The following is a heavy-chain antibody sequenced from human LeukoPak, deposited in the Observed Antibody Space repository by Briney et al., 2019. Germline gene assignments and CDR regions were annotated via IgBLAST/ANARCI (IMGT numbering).Heavy chain of an antibody. Sequence: SVKVSCKASGCTFTSYAISWVRQAPGQGLEWMGRIIPILGIANYAQKFQGRVTITADKSTSTAYMELSSLRSEDTAVYYCARMAGIAVAGFDYWGQGTLVTVSS. V-gene: IGHV1-69*04. CDR1: GCTFTSYA. D-gene: IGHD6-19*01. CDR2: IIPILGIA. J-gene: IGHJ4*02. CDR3: ARMAGIAVAGFDY.